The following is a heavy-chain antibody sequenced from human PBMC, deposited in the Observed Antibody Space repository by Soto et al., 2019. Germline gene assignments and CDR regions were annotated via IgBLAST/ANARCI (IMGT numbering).Heavy chain of an antibody. Sequence: QVQLVESGGGVVQPGRSLRLSRAASGFTFSSYAMHWVRQAPGKGLEWVAVISYDGSNKYYADSVKGRFTISRDNSKNTLYLQMNSLRAEDTAVYYCAREGYSYGQHEAWYFDYWGQGTLVTVSS. CDR2: ISYDGSNK. J-gene: IGHJ4*02. CDR1: GFTFSSYA. D-gene: IGHD5-18*01. CDR3: AREGYSYGQHEAWYFDY. V-gene: IGHV3-30-3*01.